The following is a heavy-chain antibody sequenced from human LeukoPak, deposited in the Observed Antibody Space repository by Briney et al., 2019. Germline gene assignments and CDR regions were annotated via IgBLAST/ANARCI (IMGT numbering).Heavy chain of an antibody. Sequence: SETLSLTCTVSGGSITNYNWNWIRHPPGKGLEWIVYISDSGSTNYNPSLQSRVTISVDTSKNQFSLKLSSVTASDTAVYYCARRRVGDLTVGSDTWFDPWGQGALVTVSS. CDR2: ISDSGST. CDR1: GGSITNYN. V-gene: IGHV4-59*08. CDR3: ARRRVGDLTVGSDTWFDP. D-gene: IGHD2-15*01. J-gene: IGHJ5*02.